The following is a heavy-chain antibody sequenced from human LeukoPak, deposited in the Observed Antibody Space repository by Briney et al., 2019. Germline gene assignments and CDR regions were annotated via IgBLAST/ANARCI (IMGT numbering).Heavy chain of an antibody. D-gene: IGHD3-10*01. J-gene: IGHJ5*02. CDR1: GGFISSGSYY. CDR2: IYTSGST. V-gene: IGHV4-61*02. Sequence: SQTLSLTCTVSGGFISSGSYYWSWIRQPAGKGLEWIGRIYTSGSTNYNPSLKSRVTISVDTSKNQFSLKLSSVTAADTAVYYCARGGWFGEFSWFDPWGQGTLVTVSS. CDR3: ARGGWFGEFSWFDP.